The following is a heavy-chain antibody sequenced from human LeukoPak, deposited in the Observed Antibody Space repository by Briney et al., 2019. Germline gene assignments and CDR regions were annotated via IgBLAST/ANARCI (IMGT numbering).Heavy chain of an antibody. CDR2: INSDGSST. CDR1: GFTFSSYW. V-gene: IGHV3-74*01. D-gene: IGHD5-18*01. Sequence: GGSLRLSCAASGFTFSSYWMHWVRQAPGKGLVWVSRINSDGSSTSYADSVKGRFTISRDNAKNSLYLQMNSLRAEDTAVYYCARADWDTAMIDYWGQGTLVTVSS. J-gene: IGHJ4*02. CDR3: ARADWDTAMIDY.